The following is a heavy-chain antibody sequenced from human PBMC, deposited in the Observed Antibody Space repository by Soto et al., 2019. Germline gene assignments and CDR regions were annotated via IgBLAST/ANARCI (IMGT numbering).Heavy chain of an antibody. V-gene: IGHV3-33*01. CDR2: IWNDGSYQ. CDR1: GFTFSSHG. D-gene: IGHD1-1*01. CDR3: ARDRENWNVLDY. J-gene: IGHJ4*02. Sequence: QVQLLESGGGVVQPGGSLRLSCAASGFTFSSHGMHWVRQRQAPGKGLEWVAVIWNDGSYQYYADSVKGRFTISRDNSKKTLYLQMNSLRAEDTAVFYCARDRENWNVLDYWGQGTLVTVSS.